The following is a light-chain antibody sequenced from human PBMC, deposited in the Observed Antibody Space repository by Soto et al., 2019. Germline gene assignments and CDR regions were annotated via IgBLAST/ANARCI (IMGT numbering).Light chain of an antibody. Sequence: EFVLTQSPGTLSLSPGERATLSCRASQTVRNSYLAWYQQKPGHPPRLLMFDASRRATGIPPRFSGGGFGTQFTLTINNLEPDDFAVYYCQQRGETFGPGTRLEIK. CDR1: QTVRNSY. CDR3: QQRGET. J-gene: IGKJ5*01. V-gene: IGKV3-11*01. CDR2: DAS.